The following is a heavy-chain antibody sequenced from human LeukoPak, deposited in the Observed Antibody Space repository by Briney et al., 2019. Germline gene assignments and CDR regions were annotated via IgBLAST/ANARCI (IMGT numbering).Heavy chain of an antibody. Sequence: ASVKVSCKASGYTFTSYGISWVRQAPGQGLEWLGWISTYNGNTHYSQKLQGRVTMTTDTSTTTAYMELRSLRSDDTAVYYCARDYRTGFDYWGQGTLVTVSS. CDR2: ISTYNGNT. CDR1: GYTFTSYG. CDR3: ARDYRTGFDY. V-gene: IGHV1-18*01. D-gene: IGHD7-27*01. J-gene: IGHJ4*02.